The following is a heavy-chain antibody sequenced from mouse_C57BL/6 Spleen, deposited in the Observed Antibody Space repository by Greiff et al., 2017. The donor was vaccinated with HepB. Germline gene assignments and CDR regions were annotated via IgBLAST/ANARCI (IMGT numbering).Heavy chain of an antibody. J-gene: IGHJ2*01. CDR1: GFNIKDDY. V-gene: IGHV14-4*01. Sequence: EVQLQQSGAELVRPGASVKLSCTASGFNIKDDYMHWVKQRPEQGLEWIGWIDPENGDTEYASKFQGKATITADTSSNTAYLQLSSLTSEDTAVYYCTTSASGAFDYWGQGTTLTVSS. D-gene: IGHD3-1*01. CDR3: TTSASGAFDY. CDR2: IDPENGDT.